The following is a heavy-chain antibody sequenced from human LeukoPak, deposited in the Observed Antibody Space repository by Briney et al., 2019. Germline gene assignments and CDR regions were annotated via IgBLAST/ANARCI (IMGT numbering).Heavy chain of an antibody. CDR3: ARVNPVGGPTMIVVVISNDY. D-gene: IGHD3-22*01. CDR1: GYSFTGYG. Sequence: GESLKISCKGSGYSFTGYGISWVRQAPGQGLEWMGWISAYNGNTNYAQKLQGRVTMTTDTSTSTAYMELRSLRSDDTAVYYCARVNPVGGPTMIVVVISNDYWGQGNLVNVSS. J-gene: IGHJ4*02. V-gene: IGHV1-18*01. CDR2: ISAYNGNT.